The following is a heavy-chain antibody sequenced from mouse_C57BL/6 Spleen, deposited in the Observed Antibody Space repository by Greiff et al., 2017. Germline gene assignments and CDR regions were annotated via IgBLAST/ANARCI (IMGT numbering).Heavy chain of an antibody. CDR2: IDPETGGT. CDR1: GYTFTDYE. CDR3: TDGYLSYWYFDV. J-gene: IGHJ1*03. V-gene: IGHV1-15*01. Sequence: SGAELVRPGASVTLSCKASGYTFTDYEMHWVKQTPVHGLEWIGAIDPETGGTAYNQKFKGKAILTADKSSSTAYMELRSLTSEDSAVYYCTDGYLSYWYFDVWGTGTTVTVSS. D-gene: IGHD2-3*01.